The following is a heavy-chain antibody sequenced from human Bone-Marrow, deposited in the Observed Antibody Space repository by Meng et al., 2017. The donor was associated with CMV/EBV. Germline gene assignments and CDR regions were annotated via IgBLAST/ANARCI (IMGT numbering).Heavy chain of an antibody. CDR2: IWYDGSNK. CDR3: ESWYSGSYY. V-gene: IGHV3-33*01. Sequence: GESLKISCAASGFTFSSYGMHWVRQAPGKGLEWVAVIWYDGSNKYYADSVKGRFTISRDNSKNTLYLQMNSLRAEDTVVYYCESWYSGSYYWGQGTLVTVSS. CDR1: GFTFSSYG. D-gene: IGHD1-26*01. J-gene: IGHJ4*02.